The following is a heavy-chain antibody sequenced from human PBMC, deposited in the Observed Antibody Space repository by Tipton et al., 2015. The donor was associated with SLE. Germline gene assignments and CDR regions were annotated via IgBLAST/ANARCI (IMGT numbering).Heavy chain of an antibody. D-gene: IGHD1-26*01. CDR1: GGSISSGGYY. V-gene: IGHV4-61*08. Sequence: TLSLTCTVSGGSISSGGYYWSWIRQHPGKGLEWIGYIYYSGSTNYNPSLKSRVTISVDTSKNQFSLKLSSVTAADTAVYYCARDKFEGDYGMDVWGQGTTVTVSS. CDR2: IYYSGST. CDR3: ARDKFEGDYGMDV. J-gene: IGHJ6*02.